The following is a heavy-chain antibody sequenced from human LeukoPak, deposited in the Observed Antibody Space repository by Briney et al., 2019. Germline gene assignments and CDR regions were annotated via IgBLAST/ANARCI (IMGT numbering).Heavy chain of an antibody. CDR2: INHSGST. D-gene: IGHD4-17*01. V-gene: IGHV4-34*01. Sequence: SETLSLTCAVYGGSFSGYYWSWIRQPPGKGLEWIGEINHSGSTNYNPSLKSRVTISVDTSKNQFSLKLSSVTAADTAVYYCAIFPNDYGDFDAFAIWGQGTMVTVSS. CDR3: AIFPNDYGDFDAFAI. J-gene: IGHJ3*02. CDR1: GGSFSGYY.